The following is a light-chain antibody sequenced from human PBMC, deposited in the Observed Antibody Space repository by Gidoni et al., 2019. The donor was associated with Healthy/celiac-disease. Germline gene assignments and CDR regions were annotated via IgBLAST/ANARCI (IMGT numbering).Light chain of an antibody. CDR2: GAS. Sequence: ELVMTQSPATLSVSAGERATLSCRSSQSVSSNLAWYQQKPGQAPRLLIYGASTRATGIPARFSGSGSGTEFTLTISSLQSEDFAVYYCQQYNNRPRTFGQGTKVEIK. J-gene: IGKJ1*01. CDR1: QSVSSN. CDR3: QQYNNRPRT. V-gene: IGKV3-15*01.